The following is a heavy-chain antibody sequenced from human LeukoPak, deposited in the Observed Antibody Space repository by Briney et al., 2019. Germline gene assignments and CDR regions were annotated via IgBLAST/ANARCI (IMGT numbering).Heavy chain of an antibody. CDR1: GGSFSGYY. CDR2: INHSGST. V-gene: IGHV4-34*01. D-gene: IGHD3-16*02. J-gene: IGHJ4*02. Sequence: PSETLSLTCAVYGGSFSGYYWSWIRQPPGKGLEWIGEINHSGSTNYNPSLKSRVTISVDTSKNQFSLKLSSVTAADTAVYYCARESYDYVWGSYRYTGFDYWGQGTLVTVSS. CDR3: ARESYDYVWGSYRYTGFDY.